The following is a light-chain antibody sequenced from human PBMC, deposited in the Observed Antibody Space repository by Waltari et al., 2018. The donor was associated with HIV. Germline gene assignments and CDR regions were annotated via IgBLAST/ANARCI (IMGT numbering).Light chain of an antibody. Sequence: QSILTQPPSVSGAPGQRVTISCTGSSSNIGADYDVPCYQQFTGKAPELVSYGNNRRAAGVPDRFSGSKSGALASLAITGLQAEDEADYYCQSFDTSRSGFWVFGGGTKLTVL. CDR2: GNN. V-gene: IGLV1-40*01. CDR3: QSFDTSRSGFWV. CDR1: SSNIGADYD. J-gene: IGLJ3*02.